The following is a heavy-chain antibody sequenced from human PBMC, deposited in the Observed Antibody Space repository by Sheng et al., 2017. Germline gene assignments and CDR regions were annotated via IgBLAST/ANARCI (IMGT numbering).Heavy chain of an antibody. D-gene: IGHD2-21*02. CDR3: AKDSGRAYCGGDCWDFDQ. J-gene: IGHJ4*02. V-gene: IGHV3-33*06. CDR2: IWPDGSNE. Sequence: QVQLVESGGGVVQPGRSLRLSCAASGFTFSNYVMHWLRQAPGKGLEWVAAIWPDGSNEYYVDSVKGRFTISRDNSKNTLFLQMSSLRAEDTAVYYCAKDSGRAYCGGDCWDFDQWGQGTLVTVSA. CDR1: GFTFSNYV.